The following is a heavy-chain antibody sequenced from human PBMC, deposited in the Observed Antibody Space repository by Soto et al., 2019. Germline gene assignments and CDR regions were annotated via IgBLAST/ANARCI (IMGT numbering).Heavy chain of an antibody. V-gene: IGHV5-51*01. Sequence: EVQLVQSGAEVKKPGESLKISCKGSGYSFASYWIGWVRQMPGKGLEWMGLIYPGDSDTRYSPSFQGQVTISADKSISTAYLQWSSLKPSDTAMYYCARHIAVAGMGWYFDLWGRGTLVIVSS. CDR2: IYPGDSDT. CDR3: ARHIAVAGMGWYFDL. J-gene: IGHJ2*01. CDR1: GYSFASYW. D-gene: IGHD6-19*01.